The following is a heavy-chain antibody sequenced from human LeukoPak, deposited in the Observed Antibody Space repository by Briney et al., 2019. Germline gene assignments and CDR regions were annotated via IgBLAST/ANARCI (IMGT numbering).Heavy chain of an antibody. V-gene: IGHV3-53*01. Sequence: GGSLRLSCTASGFTVSSSYMSWVRQAPGEGLEWVSVIYSDTRTYYADSVKGRFTISSDNSKNTLYPLMNSLRAEDTAVYYCARTYSSGVSWFDPWGQGTLVTVSS. CDR2: IYSDTRT. CDR3: ARTYSSGVSWFDP. D-gene: IGHD6-19*01. CDR1: GFTVSSSY. J-gene: IGHJ5*02.